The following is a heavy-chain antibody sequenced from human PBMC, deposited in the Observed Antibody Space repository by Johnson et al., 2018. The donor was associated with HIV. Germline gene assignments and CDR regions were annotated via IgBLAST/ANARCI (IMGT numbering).Heavy chain of an antibody. V-gene: IGHV3-11*04. CDR3: ASPLEAAAGPMDAFDI. CDR1: GFSFSDYY. Sequence: QEQLVESGGGLVKPGGSLRLSCAASGFSFSDYYMSWIRQAPGKGLECISYISGGGSAIYYADSVRGRFTISRDNAKNSLYLQMNSLRAEDTAVYYCASPLEAAAGPMDAFDIWGQGTMVTVSS. D-gene: IGHD6-13*01. CDR2: ISGGGSAI. J-gene: IGHJ3*02.